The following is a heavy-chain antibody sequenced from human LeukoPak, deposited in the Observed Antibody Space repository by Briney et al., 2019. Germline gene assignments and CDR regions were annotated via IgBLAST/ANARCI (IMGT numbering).Heavy chain of an antibody. CDR3: ARSDSGSYIDANAFDI. J-gene: IGHJ3*02. D-gene: IGHD1-26*01. CDR1: GFTFSSYS. CDR2: ISSSSSYI. V-gene: IGHV3-21*01. Sequence: GGSPRLSCAASGFTFSSYSMNWVRQAPGKGLEWVSSISSSSSYIYYADSVKGRFTISRDNAKNSLYLQMNSLRAEDTAVYYCARSDSGSYIDANAFDIWGQGTMVTVSS.